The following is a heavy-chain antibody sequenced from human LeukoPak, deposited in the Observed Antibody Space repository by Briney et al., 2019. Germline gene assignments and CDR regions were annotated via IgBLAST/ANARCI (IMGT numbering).Heavy chain of an antibody. CDR3: ARERIPPLGGYYYSGRYYFDY. D-gene: IGHD3-22*01. CDR2: IYYSGST. Sequence: SETLSLTCTVSGGSISSYYWSWIRQPPGKGLEWTWYIYYSGSTNHNPSLKRRVTISVDTSKNQFSLKLSSVTAADTAVYYCARERIPPLGGYYYSGRYYFDYWGQGTLVTVSS. J-gene: IGHJ4*02. V-gene: IGHV4-59*01. CDR1: GGSISSYY.